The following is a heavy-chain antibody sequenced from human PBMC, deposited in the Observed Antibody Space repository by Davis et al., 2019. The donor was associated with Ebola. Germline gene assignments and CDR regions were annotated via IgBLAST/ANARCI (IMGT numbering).Heavy chain of an antibody. J-gene: IGHJ4*02. D-gene: IGHD6-19*01. CDR2: LWSDGLKE. CDR3: AKKYRSGLFPFDN. V-gene: IGHV3-33*08. Sequence: PGGSLRLSCAASGFTFSSYWMNWVRQAPGKGLEWVADLWSDGLKEYYADSVKGRFTISRDSSKDTLHLQMNSLRPEDTAKYYCAKKYRSGLFPFDNWGQGTLVTVSS. CDR1: GFTFSSYW.